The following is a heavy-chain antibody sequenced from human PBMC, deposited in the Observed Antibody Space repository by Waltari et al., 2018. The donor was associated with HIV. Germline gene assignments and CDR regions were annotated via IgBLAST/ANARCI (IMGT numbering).Heavy chain of an antibody. CDR2: IYYSGST. Sequence: QLQLQESGPGLVTPSATLSLTCTVSGGSISRSSYYWGWIRQPPGKGLEWIGSIYYSGSTYYNPSLKSRVTISVDTSKNQFSLKLSSVTAADTAVYYCARAATYSGYAPDWGQGTLVTVSS. D-gene: IGHD5-12*01. CDR3: ARAATYSGYAPD. J-gene: IGHJ4*02. V-gene: IGHV4-39*07. CDR1: GGSISRSSYY.